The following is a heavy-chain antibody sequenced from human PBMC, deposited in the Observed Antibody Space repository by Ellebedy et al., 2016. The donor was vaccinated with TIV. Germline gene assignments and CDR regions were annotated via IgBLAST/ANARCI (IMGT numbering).Heavy chain of an antibody. CDR3: ASSSPYDYDSSGLMRGAFDI. Sequence: SVKVSCXASGGTFNNYAISWVRQAPGQGLEWMGGIILIFDATNHAQKFQDRLTITADKSTSTVYMDLSSLRSEDTAVYYCASSSPYDYDSSGLMRGAFDIWGQGTMVTVSS. D-gene: IGHD3-22*01. CDR1: GGTFNNYA. J-gene: IGHJ3*02. CDR2: IILIFDAT. V-gene: IGHV1-69*06.